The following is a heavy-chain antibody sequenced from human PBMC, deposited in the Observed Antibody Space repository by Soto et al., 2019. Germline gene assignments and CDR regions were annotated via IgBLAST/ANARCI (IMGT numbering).Heavy chain of an antibody. CDR3: TTDNGSYGDPGDFQH. Sequence: GGSLRLSCAASGFTFSNAWMSWVRQAPGKGLEWVGRIKSKTDGGTTDYAAPVKGRFTISRDDSKNTLYLQMNSLKTEDTAVYYCTTDNGSYGDPGDFQHWGQGTLVTVSS. V-gene: IGHV3-15*01. CDR1: GFTFSNAW. CDR2: IKSKTDGGTT. J-gene: IGHJ1*01. D-gene: IGHD4-17*01.